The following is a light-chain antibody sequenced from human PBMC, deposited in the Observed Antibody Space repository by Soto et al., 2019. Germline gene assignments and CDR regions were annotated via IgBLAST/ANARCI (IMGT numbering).Light chain of an antibody. Sequence: EIVLTQSPATLSLSPGERATLSCRASESVSSYLAWYQQKPGQAPRLLIYDAYNRATGIPARFSGSGSGTEFTLTISSVEPEDFALYYCHQRSSWPLTFGLGTRLEIK. CDR3: HQRSSWPLT. CDR1: ESVSSY. CDR2: DAY. J-gene: IGKJ5*01. V-gene: IGKV3-11*01.